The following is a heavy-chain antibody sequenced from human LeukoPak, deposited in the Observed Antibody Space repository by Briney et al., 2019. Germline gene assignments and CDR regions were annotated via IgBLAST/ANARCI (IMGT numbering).Heavy chain of an antibody. V-gene: IGHV3-23*01. J-gene: IGHJ4*02. CDR1: GFTFSSYA. CDR2: IGGSGVST. D-gene: IGHD3-10*01. Sequence: GGSLRLSCAASGFTFSSYAMSWVRQAPGKGLEWVSAIGGSGVSTYYADSVKGRFTISRDNTKNTLYLQMNSLRAEDTAIYYCAKDVAGVRGVRGGFDYWGQGALVTVS. CDR3: AKDVAGVRGVRGGFDY.